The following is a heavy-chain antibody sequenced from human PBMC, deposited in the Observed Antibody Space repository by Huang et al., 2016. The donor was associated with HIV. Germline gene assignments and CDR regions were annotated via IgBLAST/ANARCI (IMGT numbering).Heavy chain of an antibody. D-gene: IGHD1-26*01. CDR3: ARWMSSGSYYYFDF. V-gene: IGHV5-51*01. J-gene: IGHJ4*02. CDR1: ENNFNTYW. Sequence: ELQLVQSGAEVKKPGESLKISCKGSENNFNTYWIGWVRQMPGKGLEWMGISHPGDSDPNYSPSFPGQVTFSADKSINTAYLQWTYLKASDTAMYYCARWMSSGSYYYFDFWGQGTLVTVSS. CDR2: SHPGDSDP.